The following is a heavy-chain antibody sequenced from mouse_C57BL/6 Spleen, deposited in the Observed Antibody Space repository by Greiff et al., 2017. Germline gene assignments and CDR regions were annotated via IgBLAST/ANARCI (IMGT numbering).Heavy chain of an antibody. CDR1: GYTFTSYW. CDR3: AREYDYDGGWFAY. V-gene: IGHV1-64*01. Sequence: QVQLQQPGAELVKPGASVKLSCKASGYTFTSYWMHWVKQRPGQGLEWIGMIHPNSGSTNYNEKFKGKATLTVDKSSSTAYMQLSSLTSEDSAVYYCAREYDYDGGWFAYWGQGTLVTVSA. CDR2: IHPNSGST. J-gene: IGHJ3*01. D-gene: IGHD2-4*01.